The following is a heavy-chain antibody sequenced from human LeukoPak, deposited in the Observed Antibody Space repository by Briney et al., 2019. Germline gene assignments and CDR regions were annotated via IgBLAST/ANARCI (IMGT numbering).Heavy chain of an antibody. CDR3: ASRLKTTRAPDYYYYYMDV. D-gene: IGHD4-11*01. Sequence: SVKVSCKASGGTFSSYAISWVRQAPGQGLEWMGGIIPIFGTANYAQKFQGGVTITTDESTSTAYMELSSLRSEDTAVYYCASRLKTTRAPDYYYYYMDVWGKGTTVTVSS. J-gene: IGHJ6*03. CDR2: IIPIFGTA. CDR1: GGTFSSYA. V-gene: IGHV1-69*05.